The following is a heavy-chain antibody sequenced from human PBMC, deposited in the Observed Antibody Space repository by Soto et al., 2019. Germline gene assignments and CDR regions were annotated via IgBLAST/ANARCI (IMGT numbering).Heavy chain of an antibody. Sequence: PGVSLRLSCAASGFTFSRYAMHWVRQAPGKGLEYVSAISSNGGSTYYANSVKGRFTISRDNSKNTLYLQMGSLRAEDMAVYYCARGPGYYFDYWGQGTLVTVSS. J-gene: IGHJ4*02. CDR2: ISSNGGST. CDR1: GFTFSRYA. CDR3: ARGPGYYFDY. V-gene: IGHV3-64*01.